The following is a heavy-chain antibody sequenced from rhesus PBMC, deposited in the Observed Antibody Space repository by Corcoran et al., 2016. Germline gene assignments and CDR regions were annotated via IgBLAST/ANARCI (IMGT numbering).Heavy chain of an antibody. V-gene: IGHV4S7*01. D-gene: IGHD4-29*01. Sequence: QVRLEESGPGLVKPSETLSLTCAVSGGSISSSNWWSWLRHSPGKGLEWIGYIYGGSGSTSYNPSLKSRVTISTDTSKNQFSLKLSSVTAADTAVYYCARLGTTVATTDYWGQGVLVTVSS. CDR3: ARLGTTVATTDY. CDR2: IYGGSGST. J-gene: IGHJ4*01. CDR1: GGSISSSNW.